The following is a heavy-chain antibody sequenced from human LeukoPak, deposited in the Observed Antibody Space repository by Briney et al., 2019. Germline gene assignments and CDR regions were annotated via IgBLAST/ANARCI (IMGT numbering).Heavy chain of an antibody. CDR3: AREYYDILIGSLDY. Sequence: ASVKVSCKASGYRFTGYYIHWVRQALGLGLEWMGWINPHSGGTKFAQKFQGRVTMTRDTSISTGYMEVSRLRSDDAAVYYCAREYYDILIGSLDYWGQGTLVTVSS. CDR1: GYRFTGYY. J-gene: IGHJ4*02. V-gene: IGHV1-2*02. CDR2: INPHSGGT. D-gene: IGHD3-9*01.